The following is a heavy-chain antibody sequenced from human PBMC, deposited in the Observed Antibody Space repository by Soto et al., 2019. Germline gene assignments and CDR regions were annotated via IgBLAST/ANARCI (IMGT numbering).Heavy chain of an antibody. CDR1: GYTFTGYA. V-gene: IGHV1-3*01. CDR3: AKESGSYPEYYFHY. D-gene: IGHD1-26*01. Sequence: ASVKVSCKASGYTFTGYAMHWVRQAPGQRPEWMGWINGGNGNTKYSQKLQGRVIITRDTAASTAYMELSSLRSEDTAVYYCAKESGSYPEYYFHYWGQGTLVTVSS. CDR2: INGGNGNT. J-gene: IGHJ4*02.